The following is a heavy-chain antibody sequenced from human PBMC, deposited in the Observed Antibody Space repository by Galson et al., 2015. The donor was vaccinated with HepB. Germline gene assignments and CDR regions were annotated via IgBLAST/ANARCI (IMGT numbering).Heavy chain of an antibody. CDR1: GGSFSGYY. V-gene: IGHV4-34*01. CDR2: INHSGST. D-gene: IGHD6-13*01. J-gene: IGHJ5*02. CDR3: ARHRRIAAAFLPWFDP. Sequence: TLSLTCAVYGGSFSGYYWSWIRRPPGKGLEWIGEINHSGSTNYNPSLKSRVTISVDTSKNQFSLRLSSVTAADTAVYYCARHRRIAAAFLPWFDPWGQGTLVTVSS.